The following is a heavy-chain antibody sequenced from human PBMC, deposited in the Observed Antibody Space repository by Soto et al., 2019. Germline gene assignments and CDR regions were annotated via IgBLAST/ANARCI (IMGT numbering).Heavy chain of an antibody. CDR1: GGSIISYY. V-gene: IGHV4-59*01. J-gene: IGHJ5*01. Sequence: SETLSLTCTVSGGSIISYYWSWIRQPPGKGLEWIGYIYYSGSTNYNPSLKSRVTISVDTSKNQFSLKLSSVTAADTAVYYCARDQIKATWFDSWGQGTLVTVSS. CDR2: IYYSGST. CDR3: ARDQIKATWFDS.